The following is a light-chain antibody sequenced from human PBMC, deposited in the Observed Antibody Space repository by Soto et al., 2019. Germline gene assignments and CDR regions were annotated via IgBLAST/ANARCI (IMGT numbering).Light chain of an antibody. CDR2: GNS. J-gene: IGLJ3*02. CDR3: QSYDSSLSGSV. CDR1: SSNIGAGYD. V-gene: IGLV1-40*01. Sequence: QSVLTQPPSVSGAPGQRVTISCTGSSSNIGAGYDVHWYQQLPGTAPKFLIYGNSNRPSGVPDRFSGSKSGTSASLAITGLQAEDEADYYCQSYDSSLSGSVFCGGTKLTVL.